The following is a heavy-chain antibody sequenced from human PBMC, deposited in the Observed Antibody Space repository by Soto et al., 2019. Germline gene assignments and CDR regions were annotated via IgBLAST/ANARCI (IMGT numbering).Heavy chain of an antibody. CDR3: ARVAAPPQPAVVVVVAASDY. CDR2: ISSSSSYI. Sequence: GGSLRLSCAASGFTFSSYSMNWVRQAPGKGLEWVSSISSSSSYIYYGGFLKGRCTISRDNTKNSLYLQMNSLSAEDTAVYYCARVAAPPQPAVVVVVAASDYWGQGTLVTVSS. J-gene: IGHJ4*02. CDR1: GFTFSSYS. V-gene: IGHV3-21*01. D-gene: IGHD2-15*01.